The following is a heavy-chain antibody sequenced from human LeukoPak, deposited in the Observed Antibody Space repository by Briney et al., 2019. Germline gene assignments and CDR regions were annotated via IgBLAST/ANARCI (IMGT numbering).Heavy chain of an antibody. CDR2: ISGDGGST. J-gene: IGHJ3*02. CDR3: VRDLFPDAFDI. Sequence: GGSLRLSCAASGFTFRHFWMHWVRQAPGKGLVWVSRISGDGGSTVYVDSVKGRFTISRDNAKNTLYLQMNSLRGDDTALYYCVRDLFPDAFDIWGQGTMVTVFS. CDR1: GFTFRHFW. V-gene: IGHV3-74*01. D-gene: IGHD2-21*01.